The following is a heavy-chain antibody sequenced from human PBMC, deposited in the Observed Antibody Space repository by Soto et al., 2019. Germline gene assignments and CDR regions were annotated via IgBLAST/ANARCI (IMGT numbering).Heavy chain of an antibody. CDR1: GFTFSSLS. J-gene: IGHJ4*02. CDR3: AREPYGDSQYFDY. D-gene: IGHD2-21*02. Sequence: QVQLVESGGGMVQAGTSLRLSCTGSGFTFSSLSLHWVRQGPDKGLEWVAVVSFDGKATYYADSVKGRFTVSRDNSKNPIYLQANSLRAEDTAVYFCAREPYGDSQYFDYWGQGTPVTVPS. V-gene: IGHV3-30*04. CDR2: VSFDGKAT.